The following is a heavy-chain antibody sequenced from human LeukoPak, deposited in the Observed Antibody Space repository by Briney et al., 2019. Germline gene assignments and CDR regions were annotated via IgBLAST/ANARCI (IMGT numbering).Heavy chain of an antibody. Sequence: GGSLRLSCAASGFSLSSYAMQWVRQAPGKGPEWVSGISEDAANKYHADSVKGRFTISRDNSKNTLHLQMDSLRPEDTAVYYCARSMRGYAILTGYFDYWGQGTLVTVSS. CDR3: ARSMRGYAILTGYFDY. CDR1: GFSLSSYA. D-gene: IGHD3-9*01. J-gene: IGHJ4*02. V-gene: IGHV3-30-3*01. CDR2: ISEDAANK.